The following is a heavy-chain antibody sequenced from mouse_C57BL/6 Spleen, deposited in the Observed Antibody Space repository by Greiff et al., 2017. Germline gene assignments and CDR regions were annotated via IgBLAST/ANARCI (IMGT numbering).Heavy chain of an antibody. V-gene: IGHV1-61*01. CDR2: IYPSDSET. J-gene: IGHJ1*03. CDR3: ARGEYFDV. CDR1: GYTFTSYW. Sequence: QVQLQQPGAELVRPGSSVKLSCKASGYTFTSYWMDWVKQRPGQGLEWIGNIYPSDSETHYNQKFKDKATLTVDKSSSTAYMQLSSLTSEDSAVYYWARGEYFDVWGTGTTVTVSS.